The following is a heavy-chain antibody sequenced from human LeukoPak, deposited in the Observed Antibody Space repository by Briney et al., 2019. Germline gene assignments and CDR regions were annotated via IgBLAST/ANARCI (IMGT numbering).Heavy chain of an antibody. V-gene: IGHV1-69*05. CDR3: ARTTTDYGYYYYYMDV. CDR1: GGTLSSYA. Sequence: ASVKVSCKASGGTLSSYAISWVRQAPGQGLEWMGRIIPIFGTANYAQKFQGRVTITTDESTSTAYMELSSLRSEDTAVYYCARTTTDYGYYYYYMDVWGKGTTVTVSS. D-gene: IGHD4-17*01. CDR2: IIPIFGTA. J-gene: IGHJ6*03.